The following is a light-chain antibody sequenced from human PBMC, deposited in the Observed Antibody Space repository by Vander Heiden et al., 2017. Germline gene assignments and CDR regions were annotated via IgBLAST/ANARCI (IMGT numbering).Light chain of an antibody. V-gene: IGLV2-14*03. CDR1: SNDVGGYNY. Sequence: QSALTQPASVSGSPGQSITISCSGTSNDVGGYNYVPWYQQHPDKVPRLMMYDVTTRPSGVSNRFSGSKSGNTASLTISGLQAEDEADYYCSSYTTRGILIFGGGTKLTVL. J-gene: IGLJ2*01. CDR2: DVT. CDR3: SSYTTRGILI.